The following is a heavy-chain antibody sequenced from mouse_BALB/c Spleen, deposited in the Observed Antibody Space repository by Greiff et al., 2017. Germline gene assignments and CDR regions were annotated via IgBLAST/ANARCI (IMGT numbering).Heavy chain of an antibody. CDR3: AREEKYGNPAWFAY. J-gene: IGHJ3*01. CDR1: GFTFSSYG. Sequence: VQLKESGGGLVQPGGSLKLSCAASGFTFSSYGMSWVRQTPDKRLELVATINSNGGSTYYPDSVKGRFTISRDNAKNTLYLQMSSLKSEDTAMYYCAREEKYGNPAWFAYWGQGTLVTVSA. D-gene: IGHD2-10*02. V-gene: IGHV5-6-3*01. CDR2: INSNGGST.